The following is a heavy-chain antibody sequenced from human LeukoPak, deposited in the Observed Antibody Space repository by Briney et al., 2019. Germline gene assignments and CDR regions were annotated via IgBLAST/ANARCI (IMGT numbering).Heavy chain of an antibody. V-gene: IGHV3-7*01. J-gene: IGHJ4*02. CDR2: IKQDGSEK. D-gene: IGHD3-16*01. CDR3: ATDLGSSRPNF. Sequence: GGSLRLSCAASGFSFSTYWMSWVRQAPGKGLEWVANIKQDGSEKYYVDSAKGRFTISRDNAKNSLYLQMNSQRAEDTAVYYCATDLGSSRPNFWGQGILVTVSS. CDR1: GFSFSTYW.